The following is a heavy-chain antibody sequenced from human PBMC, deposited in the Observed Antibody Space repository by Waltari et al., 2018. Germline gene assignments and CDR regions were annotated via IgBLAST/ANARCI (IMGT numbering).Heavy chain of an antibody. J-gene: IGHJ4*02. CDR1: GFTFSSYS. Sequence: EVQLVESGGGLVKPGGSLRLSCAASGFTFSSYSMNWVRQAPGKGLEWVSSISSSSIYIYYADSVKGRFTISRDNAKNSLYLQMNSLRAEDTAVYYCARVRGRGSYPYYFDYWGQGTLVTVSS. CDR3: ARVRGRGSYPYYFDY. V-gene: IGHV3-21*01. CDR2: ISSSSIYI. D-gene: IGHD1-26*01.